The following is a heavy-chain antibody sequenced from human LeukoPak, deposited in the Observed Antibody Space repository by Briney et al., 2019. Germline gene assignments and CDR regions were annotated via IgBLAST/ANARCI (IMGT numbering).Heavy chain of an antibody. D-gene: IGHD2-15*01. J-gene: IGHJ6*03. CDR2: IYHSGST. CDR1: GYSISSGYY. CDR3: ARDLVVVAATPLLYYYYYMDV. V-gene: IGHV4-38-2*02. Sequence: SETLSLTCTVSGYSISSGYYWGWIRQPPGKGLEWIGSIYHSGSTYYNPSLKSRVTISVDTSKNQFSLKLSSVTAADTAVYYCARDLVVVAATPLLYYYYYMDVWGKGTTVTVSS.